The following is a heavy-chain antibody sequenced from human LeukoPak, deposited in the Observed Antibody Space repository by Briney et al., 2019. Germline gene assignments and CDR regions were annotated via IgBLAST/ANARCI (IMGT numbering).Heavy chain of an antibody. CDR3: ARSQQLVDSRDY. V-gene: IGHV4-30-2*01. CDR2: IYHSGST. Sequence: PSETLSLTCTVSGGSISSGGYYWSWIRQPPGKGLEWIGYIYHSGSTYYNPSLKSRVTISVDRSKNQFSLKLSSVTAADTAVYYCARSQQLVDSRDYWGQGTLVTVSS. D-gene: IGHD6-13*01. CDR1: GGSISSGGYY. J-gene: IGHJ4*02.